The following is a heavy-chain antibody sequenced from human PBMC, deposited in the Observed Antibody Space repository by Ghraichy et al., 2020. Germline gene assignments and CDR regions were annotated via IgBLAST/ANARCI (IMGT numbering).Heavy chain of an antibody. CDR1: GYTFTSYY. D-gene: IGHD1-26*01. J-gene: IGHJ5*02. CDR3: ARVVVGATNWFYP. V-gene: IGHV1-2*02. CDR2: INPNSGGT. Sequence: ASVKVSCKASGYTFTSYYIHWVLQAPGQGLEWKGWINPNSGGTNYAQKFQDRVTMTSDTSISTAYMELSRLRADDTAIYYCARVVVGATNWFYPWGQGTLVTVSS.